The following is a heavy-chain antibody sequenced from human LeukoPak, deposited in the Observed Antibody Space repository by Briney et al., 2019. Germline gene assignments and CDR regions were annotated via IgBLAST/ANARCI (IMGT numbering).Heavy chain of an antibody. J-gene: IGHJ4*02. V-gene: IGHV3-30*02. CDR1: GFTFSSYC. CDR2: IRYDGSNK. Sequence: GGSLRLSCAASGFTFSSYCMHWVRQAAGRGLEWVAFIRYDGSNKYYADSVKGRFTISRDNSKNTLYLQMNSLRADDTAVYYCARGGALLWFGELLDYWGQGTLVTVSS. CDR3: ARGGALLWFGELLDY. D-gene: IGHD3-10*01.